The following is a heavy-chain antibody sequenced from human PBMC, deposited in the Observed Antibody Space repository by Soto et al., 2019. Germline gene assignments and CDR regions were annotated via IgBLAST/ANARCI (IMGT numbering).Heavy chain of an antibody. J-gene: IGHJ4*02. V-gene: IGHV4-34*01. Sequence: SETLSLTCAVSGGTFSGYFWSWVRQPPGKGLEWIGEIEHNGNNNINPSLKSRVTISVDTSKNQISLNLTSVTGADTAVYYCARDFRYFPYWGQGTLVTVSS. CDR3: ARDFRYFPY. D-gene: IGHD3-10*01. CDR1: GGTFSGYF. CDR2: IEHNGNN.